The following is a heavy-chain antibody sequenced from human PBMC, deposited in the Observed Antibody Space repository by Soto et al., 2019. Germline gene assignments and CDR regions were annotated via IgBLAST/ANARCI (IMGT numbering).Heavy chain of an antibody. J-gene: IGHJ6*03. D-gene: IGHD3-10*01. CDR3: ASRGYYCSGSYYNDYYYYYYMDV. Sequence: GASVKVSCKASGYTFTSYGISWVRQAPGQGLEWMGWISAYNGNTNYAQKLQGRVTMTTDTSTSTTYMEMRSLRSDDTAVYYCASRGYYCSGSYYNDYYYYYYMDVWGKGTTVTVSS. CDR2: ISAYNGNT. V-gene: IGHV1-18*01. CDR1: GYTFTSYG.